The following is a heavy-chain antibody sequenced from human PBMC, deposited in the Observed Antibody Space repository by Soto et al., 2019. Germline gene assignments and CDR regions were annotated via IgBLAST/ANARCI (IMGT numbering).Heavy chain of an antibody. V-gene: IGHV3-21*02. J-gene: IGHJ4*02. CDR1: GFTFSNYD. CDR3: ARDRGGSDNDY. Sequence: EVQLVESGGGLVKPGGSLRLSCAASGFTFSNYDMKWVRQAPGKGLEWVSSITSSGDYIYYADSVRGRFTISRDNAKTSLYLQMNSLRAADTAMSYCARDRGGSDNDYWGQGTLVTVSS. D-gene: IGHD3-10*01. CDR2: ITSSGDYI.